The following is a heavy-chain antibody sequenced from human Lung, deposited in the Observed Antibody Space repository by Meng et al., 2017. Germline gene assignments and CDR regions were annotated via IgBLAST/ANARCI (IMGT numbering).Heavy chain of an antibody. CDR1: GYTFIRYG. V-gene: IGHV1-18*01. CDR3: AVMGLYGDYDNWYFDL. Sequence: QVQRVQAGAEVKKAGARGKGTCKCAGYTFIRYGISWVRQAPGQGLEWMGWISTYNGNTNYAQKFQDRVTMTTDTSTSTAYMELRSLRSDDTAVYYCAVMGLYGDYDNWYFDLWGRGTLVTVSS. D-gene: IGHD4-17*01. J-gene: IGHJ2*01. CDR2: ISTYNGNT.